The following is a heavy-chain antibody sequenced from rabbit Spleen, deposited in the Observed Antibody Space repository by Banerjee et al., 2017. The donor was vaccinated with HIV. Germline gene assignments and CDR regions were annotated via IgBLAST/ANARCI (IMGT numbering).Heavy chain of an antibody. Sequence: QSLEESGGDLVKPGASLTLTCTASGFSFSSNAMCWVRQAPGKGPEWIGCIYIGHDWTYYATWAKGRFTISKTSSTTVTLQMTSLTAADTATYFCARDAAGREDFNLWGPGTLVTVS. CDR3: ARDAAGREDFNL. J-gene: IGHJ4*01. CDR2: IYIGHDWT. D-gene: IGHD4-2*01. CDR1: GFSFSSNA. V-gene: IGHV1S40*01.